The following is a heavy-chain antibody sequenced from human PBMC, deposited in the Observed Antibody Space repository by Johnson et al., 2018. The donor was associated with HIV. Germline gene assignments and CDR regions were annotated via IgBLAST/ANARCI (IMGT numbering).Heavy chain of an antibody. Sequence: QVQLVESGGGVVQPGRSLRLSCAASGFTFSSYAMHWVRQAPGKGLEWVAVISYDGSNKYYADSVKGRFTISRDNSKNTLYLQMNSLRAEDTAVYYCAREYYDSSGYDDAFDIWGQGTMVTVSS. CDR3: AREYYDSSGYDDAFDI. V-gene: IGHV3-30-3*01. D-gene: IGHD3-22*01. J-gene: IGHJ3*02. CDR2: ISYDGSNK. CDR1: GFTFSSYA.